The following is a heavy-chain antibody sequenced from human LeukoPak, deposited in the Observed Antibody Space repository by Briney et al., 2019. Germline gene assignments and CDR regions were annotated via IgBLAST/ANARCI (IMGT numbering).Heavy chain of an antibody. CDR2: IIPIFGIA. J-gene: IGHJ5*02. V-gene: IGHV1-69*13. CDR1: GGTFSSYA. Sequence: SVKVSCKASGGTFSSYAISWVRQAPGQGLEWMGGIIPIFGIANYAQKFQGRVTITADESTSTAYMELSSLRSKDTAVYYCARDRQVVPAAINYDWFDPWGQGTLVTVSS. CDR3: ARDRQVVPAAINYDWFDP. D-gene: IGHD2-2*02.